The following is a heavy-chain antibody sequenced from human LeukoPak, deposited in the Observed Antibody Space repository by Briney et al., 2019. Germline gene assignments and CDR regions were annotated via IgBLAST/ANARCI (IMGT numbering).Heavy chain of an antibody. J-gene: IGHJ4*02. V-gene: IGHV1-46*01. Sequence: SVKVSCKPPGYTFTSYYMYWVRQAPEQGLEWVGMIKPSGGRTSYAQQFQGRVTMTRDTSTSTVYTELSGLRSEDTAVYFCARDSGMVRGTVDYWGQGTLVTVSS. CDR3: ARDSGMVRGTVDY. CDR1: GYTFTSYY. CDR2: IKPSGGRT. D-gene: IGHD3-10*01.